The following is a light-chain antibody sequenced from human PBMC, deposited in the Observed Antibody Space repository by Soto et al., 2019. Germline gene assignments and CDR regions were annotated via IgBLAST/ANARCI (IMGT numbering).Light chain of an antibody. CDR1: ISNVGSYNL. Sequence: QSALTQPASVSGSPGQSITISCTGTISNVGSYNLVSWYQQHPGKAPKLIIYEVNKRPSGVSNRFSGSKSGNTASLTISGLQTEDEADYYCYSYEGGRVFGGGTKVTAL. CDR3: YSYEGGRV. V-gene: IGLV2-23*02. J-gene: IGLJ3*02. CDR2: EVN.